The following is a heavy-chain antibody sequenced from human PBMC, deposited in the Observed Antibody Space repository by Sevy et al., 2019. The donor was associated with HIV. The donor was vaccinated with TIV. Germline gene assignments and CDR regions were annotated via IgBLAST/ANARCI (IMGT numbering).Heavy chain of an antibody. CDR3: AKGTLIGAAGLDAFDI. D-gene: IGHD6-13*01. J-gene: IGHJ3*02. V-gene: IGHV3-23*01. Sequence: GGSLRLSCAASGFTFSSYATNWVRQAPGKGLEWVSSGSGGNTYYADSVKGRFTISRDSSKNTVSLQMNSLRAEDSAIYYCAKGTLIGAAGLDAFDIWGQGTKVTVSS. CDR1: GFTFSSYA. CDR2: SGSGGNT.